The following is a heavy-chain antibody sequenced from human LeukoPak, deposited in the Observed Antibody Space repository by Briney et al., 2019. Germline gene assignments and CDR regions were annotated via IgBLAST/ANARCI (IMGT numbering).Heavy chain of an antibody. D-gene: IGHD6-13*01. CDR3: AKTSVDSSSWYEDAFDI. Sequence: PGGSLRLSCAASGFTFSSYAMSWVRQAPGKGLEWVSAISGGGGSTYYADSVKGRFTISRDNSKNTLYLQMNSLRAEDTAVYYCAKTSVDSSSWYEDAFDIWGQGTMVTVSS. CDR1: GFTFSSYA. V-gene: IGHV3-23*01. J-gene: IGHJ3*02. CDR2: ISGGGGST.